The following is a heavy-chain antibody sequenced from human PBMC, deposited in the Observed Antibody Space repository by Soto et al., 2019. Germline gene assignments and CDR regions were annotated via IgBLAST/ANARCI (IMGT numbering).Heavy chain of an antibody. Sequence: QVQLVESGGGVVQPGRSLRLSCAASGFTFTSYAMHWVRLAPGKGLEWVAVISYDGSNKYYADSLKGRFTISRDNSKNTLYLQMNSLRAEDTAVYYCARDRYCSGGSCYSYYFDYWGQGTLVTVSS. CDR2: ISYDGSNK. D-gene: IGHD2-15*01. CDR1: GFTFTSYA. CDR3: ARDRYCSGGSCYSYYFDY. J-gene: IGHJ4*02. V-gene: IGHV3-30-3*01.